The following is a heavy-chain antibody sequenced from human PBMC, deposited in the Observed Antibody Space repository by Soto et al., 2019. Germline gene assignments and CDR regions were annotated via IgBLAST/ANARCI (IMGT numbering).Heavy chain of an antibody. CDR2: IYYSGST. D-gene: IGHD2-2*01. V-gene: IGHV4-31*03. J-gene: IGHJ5*02. CDR3: ARGRVGYCSSTSCYGARGKHWFDP. Sequence: PSETLSLTCTVSGGSSSSGGYYWSWIRQHPGKGLEWIGYIYYSGSTYYNPSLKSRVTISVDTSKNQFSLKLSSVTAADTAVYYCARGRVGYCSSTSCYGARGKHWFDPWGQGTLVTVSS. CDR1: GGSSSSGGYY.